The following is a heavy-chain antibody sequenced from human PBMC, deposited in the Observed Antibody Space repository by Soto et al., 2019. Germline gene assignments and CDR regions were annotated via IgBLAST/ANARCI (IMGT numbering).Heavy chain of an antibody. D-gene: IGHD4-17*01. Sequence: SETLSLTCAVYGGSFSGYYWSWIRQPPGKGLEWIGEINHSGSTNYNPSLKSRVTISVDTSKNQFSLKLSSVTAADTAVYYCARGRHDYGAPGVGLYMDVWDKGTTVTVSS. CDR1: GGSFSGYY. CDR2: INHSGST. CDR3: ARGRHDYGAPGVGLYMDV. J-gene: IGHJ6*03. V-gene: IGHV4-34*01.